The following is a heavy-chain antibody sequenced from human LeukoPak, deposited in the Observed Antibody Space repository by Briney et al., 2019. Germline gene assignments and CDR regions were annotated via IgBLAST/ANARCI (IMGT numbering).Heavy chain of an antibody. CDR3: ASRGRTSSVTGYYYYGMDV. J-gene: IGHJ6*02. CDR2: IIPIFGIA. V-gene: IGHV1-69*04. CDR1: GGTFSSYA. Sequence: GASVKVSCKASGGTFSSYAISWVRQAPGQGLGWMGRIIPIFGIANYAQKFQGRVTITADKSTSTAYMELSSLRSEDTAVYYRASRGRTSSVTGYYYYGMDVWGQGTTVTVSS. D-gene: IGHD2-15*01.